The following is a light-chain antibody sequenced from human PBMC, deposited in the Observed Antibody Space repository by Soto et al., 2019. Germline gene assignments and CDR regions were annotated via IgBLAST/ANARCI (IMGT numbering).Light chain of an antibody. Sequence: DLVLTQSPVSLPVTPGEPASISCRSSQSLLHSNGYNYLDWFLQKPGQSPQLLISLGSNRASGVPDRFSGSGSGTEFTLKISRVEAEDVGVYYCMQALQSPKTFGQGTKVEIK. V-gene: IGKV2-28*01. CDR3: MQALQSPKT. CDR2: LGS. J-gene: IGKJ1*01. CDR1: QSLLHSNGYNY.